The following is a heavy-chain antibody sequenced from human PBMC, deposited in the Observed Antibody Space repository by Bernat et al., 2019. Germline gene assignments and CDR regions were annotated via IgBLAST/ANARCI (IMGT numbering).Heavy chain of an antibody. V-gene: IGHV1-18*01. CDR1: GYTFTSYG. Sequence: QVQLVQSGAEVKKPGASVKVSCKASGYTFTSYGISWVRQAPGQGLEWMGWISAYNGNTNYAQKLQGRVNMTTDTSTSTAYMELRSLRSDDTAVYYCARALSNYDILSGYWGRSFAVDIWGQGTMVTVSS. CDR2: ISAYNGNT. CDR3: ARALSNYDILSGYWGRSFAVDI. J-gene: IGHJ3*02. D-gene: IGHD3-9*01.